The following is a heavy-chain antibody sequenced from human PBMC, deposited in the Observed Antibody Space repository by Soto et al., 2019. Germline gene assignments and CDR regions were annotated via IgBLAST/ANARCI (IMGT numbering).Heavy chain of an antibody. J-gene: IGHJ4*02. Sequence: ASVKVSCKASGYTSVNYEINWVRQATGQGLEWLGWMNPHSGDTFYAQNFQGRVTMTRNTSITTAYMELNSLKSEDTAVYYCARQQAMDYWGQGTLVTVS. CDR2: MNPHSGDT. V-gene: IGHV1-8*01. CDR1: GYTSVNYE. CDR3: ARQQAMDY.